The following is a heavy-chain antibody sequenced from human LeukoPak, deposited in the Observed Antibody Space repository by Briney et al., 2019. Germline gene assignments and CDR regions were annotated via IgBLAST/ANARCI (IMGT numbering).Heavy chain of an antibody. CDR1: GYSISSGYY. V-gene: IGHV4-38-2*01. J-gene: IGHJ4*02. D-gene: IGHD6-19*01. CDR3: ARLAVGIDY. CDR2: IYYSGST. Sequence: SETLSLTCAVSGYSISSGYYWGWIRQPPGKGLEWIGYIYYSGSTYYNPSLKSRVTISVDTSKNQFSLKLSSVTAADTAVYYCARLAVGIDYWGQGTLVTVSS.